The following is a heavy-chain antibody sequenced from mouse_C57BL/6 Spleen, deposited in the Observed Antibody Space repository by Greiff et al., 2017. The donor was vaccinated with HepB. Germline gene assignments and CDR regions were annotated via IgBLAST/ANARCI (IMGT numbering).Heavy chain of an antibody. CDR3: ASSTHYYVRAIDY. CDR2: IDPANGNT. V-gene: IGHV14-3*01. CDR1: GFNIKNTY. J-gene: IGHJ4*01. Sequence: EVQLQQSVAELVRPGASVKLSCTASGFNIKNTYMHWVKQRPEKGLEWIGRIDPANGNTKYAPKFQGKATITADTSSNTAYLQLSSLTSEDTAIYYCASSTHYYVRAIDYWGQGTSVTVSS. D-gene: IGHD1-1*01.